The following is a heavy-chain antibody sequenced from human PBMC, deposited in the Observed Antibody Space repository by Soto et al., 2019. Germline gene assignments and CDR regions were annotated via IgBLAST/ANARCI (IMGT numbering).Heavy chain of an antibody. J-gene: IGHJ6*02. Sequence: LSLTCTVSGGSISSYYWSWIRQPPGKGLEWIGYIYYSGSTNYNPSLKSRVTISVDTSKNQFSLKLSSVTAADTAVYYCARGDSNGYDYYYYGMDVWGQGTTVTVSS. D-gene: IGHD5-18*01. CDR1: GGSISSYY. V-gene: IGHV4-59*01. CDR3: ARGDSNGYDYYYYGMDV. CDR2: IYYSGST.